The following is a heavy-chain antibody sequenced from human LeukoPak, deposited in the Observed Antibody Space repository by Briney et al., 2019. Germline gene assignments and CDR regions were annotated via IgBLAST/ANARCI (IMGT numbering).Heavy chain of an antibody. CDR3: ARDRDGYSYGYALNFDY. D-gene: IGHD5-18*01. V-gene: IGHV4-59*01. CDR1: GGSISSYY. CDR2: IYDSGST. Sequence: SETLSLTCTVSGGSISSYYWSWIRRPPGKGLEWIGYIYDSGSTNYSPSLKSRVTISVDTSKNQFSLKLSSVTAADTAVYYFARDRDGYSYGYALNFDYWGQGTLVTVSS. J-gene: IGHJ4*02.